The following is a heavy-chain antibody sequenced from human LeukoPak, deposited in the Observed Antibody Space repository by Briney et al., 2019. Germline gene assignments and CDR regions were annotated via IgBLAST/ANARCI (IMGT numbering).Heavy chain of an antibody. Sequence: GGSLRLSCAASGPTFSSYAMSWVRQAPGKGLEWVSAISGSGGSTYYADSVKGRFTISRDNSKNTLYLQMNSLRAEDTAVYYCAKDDCSGGSCYLEYYFDYWGQGTLVTVSS. CDR3: AKDDCSGGSCYLEYYFDY. D-gene: IGHD2-15*01. V-gene: IGHV3-23*01. J-gene: IGHJ4*02. CDR1: GPTFSSYA. CDR2: ISGSGGST.